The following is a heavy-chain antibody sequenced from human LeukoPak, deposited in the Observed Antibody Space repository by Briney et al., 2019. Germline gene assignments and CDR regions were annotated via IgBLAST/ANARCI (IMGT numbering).Heavy chain of an antibody. V-gene: IGHV3-21*01. J-gene: IGHJ4*02. CDR3: ARGNFNRGYCSSTSCPPDYFDY. CDR1: GFTFSSYS. Sequence: AGGSLRLSCAASGFTFSSYSMNWVRQAPGKGLEWVSSISSSSSYIYYADSVKGRFTISRDNAKNSLYLLMNSLRAEDTAVYYCARGNFNRGYCSSTSCPPDYFDYWGQGTLVTVSS. D-gene: IGHD2-2*01. CDR2: ISSSSSYI.